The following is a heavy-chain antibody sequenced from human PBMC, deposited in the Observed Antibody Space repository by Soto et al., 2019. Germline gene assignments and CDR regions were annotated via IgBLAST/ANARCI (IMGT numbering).Heavy chain of an antibody. D-gene: IGHD2-15*01. J-gene: IGHJ3*02. CDR2: IYSGGNT. CDR1: GFTVSSSY. V-gene: IGHV3-66*01. CDR3: ARVICGGGSCHTGAFDI. Sequence: DVQLVESGGGLVQPGGSLRLSCAASGFTVSSSYMTWVGQAPGKGPEGVSVIYSGGNTHYADFVKGRFTISRDNSKNTLYLQMNSLRVEDTALYYCARVICGGGSCHTGAFDIWGQGTMVTVSS.